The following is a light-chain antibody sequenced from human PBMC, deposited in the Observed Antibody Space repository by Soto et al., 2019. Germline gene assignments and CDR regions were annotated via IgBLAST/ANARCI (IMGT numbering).Light chain of an antibody. J-gene: IGLJ1*01. CDR3: QSYDSSRSGYV. CDR1: SSNIGAGYD. V-gene: IGLV1-40*01. CDR2: GNS. Sequence: QSLLTQPPSVSGAPGQRVTISCTGSSSNIGAGYDVHWYQQLPGTAPKLLIYGNSNRPSGVPDRFSGSKSGTSASLAITGLQAEDEGDYYCQSYDSSRSGYVFGTGTNLTVL.